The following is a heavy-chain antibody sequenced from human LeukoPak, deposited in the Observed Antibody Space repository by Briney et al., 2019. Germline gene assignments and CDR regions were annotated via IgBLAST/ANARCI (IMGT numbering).Heavy chain of an antibody. Sequence: SVKVSCKASGGTFSSYATSWVRQAPGQGLEWMGRIIPILGIANYAQKFQGRVTITADKSTSTAYMELSSLRSEDTAVYYCARARGREYSSGWSYFDYWGQGTLVTVSS. D-gene: IGHD6-19*01. CDR2: IIPILGIA. J-gene: IGHJ4*02. CDR3: ARARGREYSSGWSYFDY. CDR1: GGTFSSYA. V-gene: IGHV1-69*04.